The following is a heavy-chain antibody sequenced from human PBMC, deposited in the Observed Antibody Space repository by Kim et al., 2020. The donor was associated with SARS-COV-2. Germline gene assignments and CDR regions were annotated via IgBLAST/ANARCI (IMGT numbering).Heavy chain of an antibody. Sequence: SQKCQGRVTITRDTSASTAYMELSSLRSEDTAVYYCARDKVLWFGEPYDYWGQGTLVTVSS. J-gene: IGHJ4*02. CDR3: ARDKVLWFGEPYDY. V-gene: IGHV1-3*01. D-gene: IGHD3-10*01.